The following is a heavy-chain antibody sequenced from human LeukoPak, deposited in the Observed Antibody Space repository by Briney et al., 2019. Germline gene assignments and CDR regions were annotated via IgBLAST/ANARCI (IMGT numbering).Heavy chain of an antibody. V-gene: IGHV1-18*01. CDR3: ARDWGSGWHLHYYGMDV. J-gene: IGHJ6*02. D-gene: IGHD6-19*01. CDR1: GYTFTSYG. CDR2: ISAYNGNT. Sequence: GASVKVSCKASGYTFTSYGISWVRQAPGQGLEWMGWISAYNGNTNYAQKLQGRVTMTTDTSTSTAYMELRSLRSDDTAVYYCARDWGSGWHLHYYGMDVWGQGTTVTVSS.